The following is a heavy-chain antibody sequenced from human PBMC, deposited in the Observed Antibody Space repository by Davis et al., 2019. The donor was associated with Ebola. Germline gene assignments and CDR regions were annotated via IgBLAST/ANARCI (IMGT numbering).Heavy chain of an antibody. V-gene: IGHV3-23*01. J-gene: IGHJ6*02. CDR1: GLSFSSYA. Sequence: GGSLRLSCAASGLSFSSYAMSWVRQAPGKGLEWVSATSGSGGSTYYADSVKGRFTISRDNAKNSLYLQMNSLRAEDTAVYYCARAQVVVVPAANLNYYYGMDVWGQGTTVTVSS. CDR2: TSGSGGST. CDR3: ARAQVVVVPAANLNYYYGMDV. D-gene: IGHD2-2*01.